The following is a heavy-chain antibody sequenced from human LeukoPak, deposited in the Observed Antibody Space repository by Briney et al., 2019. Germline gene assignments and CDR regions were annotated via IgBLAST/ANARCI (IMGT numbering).Heavy chain of an antibody. CDR1: GFTFSSCT. D-gene: IGHD7-27*01. V-gene: IGHV3-23*01. J-gene: IGHJ4*02. Sequence: GGSLRLSCAASGFTFSSCTMSWVRQAPGKGLEWVSTITTSDGNTYYADSVKGRFTVSRDNSKNTLFLQMNSLRAEDTAVYYCAKDGGLWVSAHWGDSWGRGTLVTVSS. CDR3: AKDGGLWVSAHWGDS. CDR2: ITTSDGNT.